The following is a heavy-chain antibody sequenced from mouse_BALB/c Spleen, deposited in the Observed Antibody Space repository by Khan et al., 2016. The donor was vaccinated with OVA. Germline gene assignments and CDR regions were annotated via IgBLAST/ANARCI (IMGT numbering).Heavy chain of an antibody. D-gene: IGHD2-14*01. J-gene: IGHJ3*01. CDR1: GYTFTSYT. V-gene: IGHV1-4*01. CDR3: VRDGAYHRNDGWFAY. Sequence: QVQLKESGAELVRPGASVKTSCKASGYTFTSYTIHWIKLRPGQGLEWIGYINPSNGYSNYNQKFKDKVTLTADKSSTTAYMQLSSLTSDDSAVYNCVRDGAYHRNDGWFAYWGLGTLVTVSA. CDR2: INPSNGYS.